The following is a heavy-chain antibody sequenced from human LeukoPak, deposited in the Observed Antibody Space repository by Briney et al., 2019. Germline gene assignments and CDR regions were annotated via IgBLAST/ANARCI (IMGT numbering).Heavy chain of an antibody. CDR2: ISWNSGSI. CDR3: AKDGDIVGATYFDY. Sequence: GRSLRLSCAASGFTFDDYAMHWVRQAPGKGLEWVSGISWNSGSIGYADSVKGRFTISRDNAKNSLYLQMNSLRAEDTALYYCAKDGDIVGATYFDYWGQGTLVTVSS. J-gene: IGHJ4*02. D-gene: IGHD1-26*01. CDR1: GFTFDDYA. V-gene: IGHV3-9*01.